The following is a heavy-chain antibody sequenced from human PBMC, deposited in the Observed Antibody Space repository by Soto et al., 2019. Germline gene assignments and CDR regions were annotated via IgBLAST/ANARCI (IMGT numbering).Heavy chain of an antibody. D-gene: IGHD2-2*01. V-gene: IGHV3-11*01. Sequence: PGGSLRLSCAASGFTFSDYYMSWIRQAPGKGLEWVSYISSSGSTIYYADPVKGRFTISRDNAKNSLYLQMNSLRAEDTAVYYCARDAHIVVVPAATVEYWGQGTLVTVSS. CDR3: ARDAHIVVVPAATVEY. CDR1: GFTFSDYY. J-gene: IGHJ4*02. CDR2: ISSSGSTI.